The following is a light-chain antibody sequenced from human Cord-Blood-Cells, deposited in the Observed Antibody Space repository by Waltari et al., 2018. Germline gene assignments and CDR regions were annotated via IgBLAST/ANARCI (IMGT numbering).Light chain of an antibody. J-gene: IGLJ3*02. V-gene: IGLV1-40*01. CDR2: GSS. Sequence: QSVLTQPPSVSGAPGQRVTISCPGSSSNIGAGYDVHWYQQLPGTAPKLLIYGSSIRPSGVPDRFSGSKSGTSASLAITGLQAEDEADYYCQSYDSSLSGWVFGGGTKLTVL. CDR3: QSYDSSLSGWV. CDR1: SSNIGAGYD.